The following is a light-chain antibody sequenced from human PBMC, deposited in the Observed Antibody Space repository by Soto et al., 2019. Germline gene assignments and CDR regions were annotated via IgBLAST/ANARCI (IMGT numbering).Light chain of an antibody. CDR3: HQYGSSPLT. J-gene: IGKJ4*01. V-gene: IGKV3-20*01. CDR1: QSIRSSS. Sequence: EFVLTQSPGTLSLSPGERATLSCRASQSIRSSSLAWYQQKPGQAPRLLIYGGSSRATGIPDRFSGGGSGTGFSLTISRLETEDFSVYYCHQYGSSPLTFGGGTKVDIK. CDR2: GGS.